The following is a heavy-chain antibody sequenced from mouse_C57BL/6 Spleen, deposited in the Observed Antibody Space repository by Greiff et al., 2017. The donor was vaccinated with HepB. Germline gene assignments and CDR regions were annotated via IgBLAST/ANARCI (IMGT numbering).Heavy chain of an antibody. CDR2: ISDGGSYT. J-gene: IGHJ2*01. CDR3: ARGGVLRSYYFDY. Sequence: DVMLVESGGGLVKPGGSLKLSCAASGFTFSSYAMSWVRQTPEKRLEWVATISDGGSYTYYPDNVKGRFTISRDNAKNNLYLQMSHLKSEDTAMYYCARGGVLRSYYFDYWGQGTTLTVSS. CDR1: GFTFSSYA. D-gene: IGHD1-1*01. V-gene: IGHV5-4*03.